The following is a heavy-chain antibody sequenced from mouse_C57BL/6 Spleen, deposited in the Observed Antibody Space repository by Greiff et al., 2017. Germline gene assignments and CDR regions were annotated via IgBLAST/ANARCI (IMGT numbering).Heavy chain of an antibody. CDR2: IYPGDGDT. Sequence: QVQLQQSGAELVKPGASVKISCKASGYAFSSYWMNWVKQRPGKGLEWIGQIYPGDGDTNYNGKFKGKATLTAAKSSSTAYMQLSSLTSEDSAVYFWARSGGNYAMDYWGQGTSGTVSS. J-gene: IGHJ4*01. CDR3: ARSGGNYAMDY. CDR1: GYAFSSYW. V-gene: IGHV1-80*01.